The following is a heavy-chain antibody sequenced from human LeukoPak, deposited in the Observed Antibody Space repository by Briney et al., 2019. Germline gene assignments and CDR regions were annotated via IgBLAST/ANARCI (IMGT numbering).Heavy chain of an antibody. V-gene: IGHV4-4*07. Sequence: NTSETLSLTCTVSGGSISSYYGSWIRQPAGEALEWIGRIYTSWSPNYNPSRKGRVTMSVNTSKNQFSLKLSSVAAADHARYYWARRSFVGAFDYWGQGTLVTVSS. CDR1: GGSISSYY. D-gene: IGHD1-26*01. CDR3: ARRSFVGAFDY. J-gene: IGHJ4*02. CDR2: IYTSWSP.